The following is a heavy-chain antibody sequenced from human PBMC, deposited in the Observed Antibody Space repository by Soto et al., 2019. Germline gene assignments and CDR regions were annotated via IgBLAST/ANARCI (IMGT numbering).Heavy chain of an antibody. J-gene: IGHJ6*02. V-gene: IGHV3-23*01. CDR1: GFTFSSYA. CDR2: ISGSGGST. D-gene: IGHD3-3*01. CDR3: AKDREFGYYDFWSGPGDV. Sequence: GGSLRLSCAASGFTFSSYAMSWVRQAPGKGLEWVSAISGSGGSTYYADSVKGRFTISRDNSKNTLYLQMNSLRAEDTAVYYCAKDREFGYYDFWSGPGDVWGQGTTVTVSS.